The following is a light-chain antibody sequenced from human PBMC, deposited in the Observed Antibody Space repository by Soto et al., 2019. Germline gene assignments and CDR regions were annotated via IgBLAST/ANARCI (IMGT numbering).Light chain of an antibody. CDR2: GAS. CDR3: QQYNTWPPT. CDR1: QSVSNK. J-gene: IGKJ1*01. Sequence: EIAMTQSPGTLSLSPGDRSSLSCRDSQSVSNKIAWYQQKPGQAPRLLIHGASTRATGFPARFSGSGSVTEFTLTISSLQSEDFAVYYCQQYNTWPPTFGQGTK. V-gene: IGKV3-15*01.